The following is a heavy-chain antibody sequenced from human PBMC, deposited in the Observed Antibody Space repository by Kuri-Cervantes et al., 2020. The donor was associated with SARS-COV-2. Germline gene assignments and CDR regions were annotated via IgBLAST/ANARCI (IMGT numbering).Heavy chain of an antibody. CDR3: ARVRYCSSTSCRLGWYFDL. CDR1: GYSISSGYY. CDR2: IYHSGST. Sequence: ESLKISCTVSGYSISSGYYWDWIRQPPGKGLEWIGSIYHSGSTYYNPSLKSRVTISVDTSKNQFSLKLSSVTAADTAVYYCARVRYCSSTSCRLGWYFDLWGRGTLVTVSS. J-gene: IGHJ2*01. D-gene: IGHD2-2*01. V-gene: IGHV4-38-2*02.